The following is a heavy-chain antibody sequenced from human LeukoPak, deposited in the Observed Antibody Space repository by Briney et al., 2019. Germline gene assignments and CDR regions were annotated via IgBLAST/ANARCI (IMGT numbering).Heavy chain of an antibody. CDR1: GYSFTSYW. CDR2: IYPGDSDT. D-gene: IGHD1-26*01. CDR3: ARHSSYYLLTPFDY. Sequence: GESLKISCKGSGYSFTSYWIGWVRQMPGKGLEWMGIIYPGDSDTRYSPSFQGQVTISANKSISTAYLQWSSLKASDTAMYYRARHSSYYLLTPFDYWGQGTLVTVSS. J-gene: IGHJ4*02. V-gene: IGHV5-51*01.